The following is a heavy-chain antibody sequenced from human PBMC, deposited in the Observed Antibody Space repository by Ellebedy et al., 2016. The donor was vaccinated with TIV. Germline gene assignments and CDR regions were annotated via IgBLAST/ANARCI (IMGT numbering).Heavy chain of an antibody. CDR2: IFYRGST. CDR3: ARERGYSGYDMNYYVMDL. Sequence: SETLSLTCTVSGGSISSDYWTWIWQPPGKGLEWIGYIFYRGSTNYNPSLKSRVTISVDTSKTQFSLKLSSVTAADTAVYFCARERGYSGYDMNYYVMDLWGQGTTVTVSS. CDR1: GGSISSDY. J-gene: IGHJ6*02. D-gene: IGHD5-12*01. V-gene: IGHV4-59*01.